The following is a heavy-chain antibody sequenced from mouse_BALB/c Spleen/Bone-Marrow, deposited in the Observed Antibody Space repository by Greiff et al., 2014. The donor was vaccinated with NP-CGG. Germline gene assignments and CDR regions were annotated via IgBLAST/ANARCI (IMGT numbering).Heavy chain of an antibody. D-gene: IGHD2-14*01. V-gene: IGHV3-6*02. Sequence: VQLKDSGPGLVKPSQSLSLICSVTGYSITRGYYWNWIRQFPGNKLEWMGYISYDGSNKNNPSLKNRISITRDTSKNQFFLKLNSVTTEDTATYYCARPYYRYQGFAYWGQGTLVPVSA. CDR3: ARPYYRYQGFAY. J-gene: IGHJ3*01. CDR1: GYSITRGYY. CDR2: ISYDGSN.